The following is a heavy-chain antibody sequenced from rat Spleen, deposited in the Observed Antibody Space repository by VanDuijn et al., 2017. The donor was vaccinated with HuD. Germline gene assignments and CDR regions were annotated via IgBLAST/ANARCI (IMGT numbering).Heavy chain of an antibody. CDR1: GFSLSNYG. CDR3: ARSDYASPYYFDY. J-gene: IGHJ2*01. CDR2: IWGNGNA. D-gene: IGHD1-12*01. V-gene: IGHV2S61*01. Sequence: QVHLKESGPGRVQPSQTLSLTCTVSGFSLSNYGVFWVRQPPGKGLEWMGVIWGNGNANYNSVLKSRLSISRDTSKSQVFLKMNNLQTEDTAMYFCARSDYASPYYFDYWGQGVMVTVSS.